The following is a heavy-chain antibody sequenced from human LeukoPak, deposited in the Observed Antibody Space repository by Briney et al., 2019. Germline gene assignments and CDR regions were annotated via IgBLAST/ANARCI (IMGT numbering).Heavy chain of an antibody. CDR2: ISGGGGST. J-gene: IGHJ6*02. D-gene: IGHD2-15*01. Sequence: PGGSLRLSCAASGFTFSSYAMSWVRQAPGKGLEWVSTISGGGGSTYYADSVKGRFTISRHNSKNTLYLRMNSLRAEDTAVYYCAREGSCSGGSCYPSNYYYYGMDVWGQGTTVTVSS. V-gene: IGHV3-23*01. CDR1: GFTFSSYA. CDR3: AREGSCSGGSCYPSNYYYYGMDV.